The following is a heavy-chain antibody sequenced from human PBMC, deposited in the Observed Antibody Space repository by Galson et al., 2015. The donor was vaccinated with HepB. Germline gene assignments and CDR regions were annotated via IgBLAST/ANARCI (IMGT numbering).Heavy chain of an antibody. D-gene: IGHD6-19*01. Sequence: LRLSCAASGFTVSSNYMSWVRQAPGKGLEWVSVIYSGGSTYYADSVKGRFTISRDNSKNTLYLQMKSLRAEDTAVYYCARAILSLRIAVAGPVHGMDVWGQRTTVTVSS. CDR2: IYSGGST. CDR3: ARAILSLRIAVAGPVHGMDV. CDR1: GFTVSSNY. V-gene: IGHV3-66*01. J-gene: IGHJ6*02.